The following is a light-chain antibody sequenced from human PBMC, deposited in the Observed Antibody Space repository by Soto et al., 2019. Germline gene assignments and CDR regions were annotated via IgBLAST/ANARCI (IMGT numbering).Light chain of an antibody. CDR1: QGISRW. CDR2: AAS. Sequence: DIQMTQSPSSVSASVGDRVTITCRASQGISRWLAWYQQKPGKVPKLLIYAASRLQSGVPSRFSGSGSVTDFNLTISSLQPEDFATYYCQQSNSFPFTFGGGTKVEIK. J-gene: IGKJ4*01. CDR3: QQSNSFPFT. V-gene: IGKV1-12*01.